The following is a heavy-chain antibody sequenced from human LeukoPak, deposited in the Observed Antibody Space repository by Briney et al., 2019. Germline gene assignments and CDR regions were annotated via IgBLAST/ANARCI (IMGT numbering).Heavy chain of an antibody. J-gene: IGHJ4*02. CDR2: IYSSGTT. Sequence: RTSQTLSLTCTVSGGSINSGGYYWSWIRQLPGKGLDWIGYIYSSGTTSYNPSLKSRFTLSVDTSKNQLSLKLFSVPAADTAVYYCAIDVTGGSYFDYWGQGTLVTVSS. CDR1: GGSINSGGYY. D-gene: IGHD1-26*01. V-gene: IGHV4-31*03. CDR3: AIDVTGGSYFDY.